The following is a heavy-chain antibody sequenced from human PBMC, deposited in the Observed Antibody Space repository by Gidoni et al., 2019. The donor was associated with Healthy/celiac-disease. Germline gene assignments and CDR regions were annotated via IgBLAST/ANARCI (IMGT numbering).Heavy chain of an antibody. CDR2: IYYSGST. CDR3: ARAQYSYGLDAFDI. CDR1: AGSVSSGSYS. V-gene: IGHV4-61*01. J-gene: IGHJ3*02. Sequence: QVQLQESGPGLVKPAATLSLTCTVSAGSVSSGSYSWSWIRQPPGKGLEWIGYIYYSGSTHYNPALKRRVTISVDTSKNQFSLKLSSVTAADTAVYYCARAQYSYGLDAFDIWGQGTMVTVSS. D-gene: IGHD5-18*01.